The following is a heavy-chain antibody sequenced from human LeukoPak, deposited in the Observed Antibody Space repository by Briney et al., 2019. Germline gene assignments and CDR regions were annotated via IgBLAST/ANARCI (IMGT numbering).Heavy chain of an antibody. CDR3: ARYPTTYYYGSGSSPPFDY. V-gene: IGHV3-33*08. CDR1: GFTFSSYG. Sequence: GRSLRLSCAASGFTFSSYGMHWVRQAPGKGMEWAAVIWYDGSNKYYADSVKDRFTISRDNSKNTLYLQMNSLRAEDTAVYYCARYPTTYYYGSGSSPPFDYWGQGTLVTVSS. CDR2: IWYDGSNK. D-gene: IGHD3-10*01. J-gene: IGHJ4*02.